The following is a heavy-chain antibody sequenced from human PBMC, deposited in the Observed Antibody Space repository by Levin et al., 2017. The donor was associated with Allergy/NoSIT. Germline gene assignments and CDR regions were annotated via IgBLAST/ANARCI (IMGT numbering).Heavy chain of an antibody. CDR1: GFTFSRCA. Sequence: PGGSLRLSCAASGFTFSRCAMHWVRQAPGKGLEWVAIISIDGRKEYYGDSVKGRFTISRDNSKNTLFMQMNSLRVEDTAIYYCARDFWDDTLNGPIGDDGSDRWGQGTMVTVSS. V-gene: IGHV3-33*01. CDR3: ARDFWDDTLNGPIGDDGSDR. J-gene: IGHJ3*01. D-gene: IGHD3-9*01. CDR2: ISIDGRKE.